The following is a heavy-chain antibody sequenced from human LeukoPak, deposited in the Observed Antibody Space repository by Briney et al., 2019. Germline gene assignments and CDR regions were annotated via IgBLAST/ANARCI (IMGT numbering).Heavy chain of an antibody. Sequence: GGSLRLSCAASGFTVSSNYMSWVRQAPGKGLEWVSVIYSGGSTYYADSVKGRFTISRENSKNTLWLQMNSLRAEDTAVYYCARLHYDVLTGPLDYWGQGTLVTVSS. CDR3: ARLHYDVLTGPLDY. V-gene: IGHV3-53*01. CDR1: GFTVSSNY. D-gene: IGHD3-9*01. J-gene: IGHJ4*02. CDR2: IYSGGST.